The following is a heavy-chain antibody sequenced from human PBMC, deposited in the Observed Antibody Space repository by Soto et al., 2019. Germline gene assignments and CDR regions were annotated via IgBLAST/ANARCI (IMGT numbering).Heavy chain of an antibody. Sequence: GGSLRLSCAASGFTFSDYYMSWIRQAPGKGLEWVSYISSSSSYTNYADSVKGRFTISRDNARNSLYLQMKSLRAEDTAVYFCARDGADYDILTGYYDYYYHGMDVWGQGTTVTVSS. CDR1: GFTFSDYY. V-gene: IGHV3-11*06. CDR2: ISSSSSYT. CDR3: ARDGADYDILTGYYDYYYHGMDV. D-gene: IGHD3-9*01. J-gene: IGHJ6*02.